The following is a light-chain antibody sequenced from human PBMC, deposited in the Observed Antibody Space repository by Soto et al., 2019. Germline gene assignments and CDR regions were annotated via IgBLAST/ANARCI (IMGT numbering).Light chain of an antibody. J-gene: IGLJ2*01. CDR3: SSYSSANTVI. CDR1: SSDVGGYNY. Sequence: QSALTQPPSASGSPGQSVAISCTGTSSDVGGYNYVSWYQHHPGTAPKLIIYEVKNRPSGVSSRFSGSKSGNTASLTISGLQAEDEAHYFCSSYSSANTVIFGGGTQLTVL. CDR2: EVK. V-gene: IGLV2-14*01.